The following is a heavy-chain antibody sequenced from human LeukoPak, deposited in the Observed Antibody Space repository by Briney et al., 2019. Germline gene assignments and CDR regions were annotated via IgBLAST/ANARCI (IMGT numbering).Heavy chain of an antibody. CDR1: GGSFSGYY. Sequence: SETLSLTCAVYGGSFSGYYWSWIRQPPGNGLEWIGEINHSGSTNYNPSLKSRVTISVDTSKNQFSLKLSSVTAADTAVYYCARWVGAVYYFDYWGQGTLVTVSS. CDR3: ARWVGAVYYFDY. V-gene: IGHV4-34*01. CDR2: INHSGST. D-gene: IGHD1-26*01. J-gene: IGHJ4*02.